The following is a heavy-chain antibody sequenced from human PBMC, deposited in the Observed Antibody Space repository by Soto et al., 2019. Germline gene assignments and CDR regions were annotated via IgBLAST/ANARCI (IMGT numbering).Heavy chain of an antibody. J-gene: IGHJ4*02. CDR3: AGVESSVWHIWYYLAY. CDR2: IMPMFNTA. V-gene: IGHV1-69*01. D-gene: IGHD3-16*01. Sequence: QVQLVQSGAEVKKPGSSVKVSCKASGGAANKYIVNWVRQAPGQGLEWMGGIMPMFNTATYAQNLQGRLTITADESTSTVYMELSSLRSEESAVYYCAGVESSVWHIWYYLAYWGQGTLVTVSS. CDR1: GGAANKYI.